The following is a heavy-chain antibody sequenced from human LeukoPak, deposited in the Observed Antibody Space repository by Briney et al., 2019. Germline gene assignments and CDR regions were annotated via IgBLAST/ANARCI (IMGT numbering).Heavy chain of an antibody. CDR2: ISRSSSTI. J-gene: IGHJ4*02. D-gene: IGHD2-15*01. CDR1: GLTFGTSS. Sequence: GGSLRLSCAASGLTFGTSSMHWVRQAPGKGLEWVSYISRSSSTIYYADSVKGRFTISRDNAKNSLYLQMNSLRDEDTAVYYCARGYCSGGSCYSDYWGQGTLVTVSS. CDR3: ARGYCSGGSCYSDY. V-gene: IGHV3-48*02.